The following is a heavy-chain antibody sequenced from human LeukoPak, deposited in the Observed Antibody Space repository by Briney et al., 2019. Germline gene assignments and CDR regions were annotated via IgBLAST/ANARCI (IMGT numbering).Heavy chain of an antibody. V-gene: IGHV4-30-2*01. Sequence: SETLSLTCTVSGGSISSGGYYWSWIRQPPGKGLEWIGYIYHSGSTYYNPSLKSRVTMSVDTSTNQFSLKLSSVTAADTAVYYCARDSLADDAFDIWGQGTMVTVSS. CDR2: IYHSGST. CDR3: ARDSLADDAFDI. CDR1: GGSISSGGYY. J-gene: IGHJ3*02.